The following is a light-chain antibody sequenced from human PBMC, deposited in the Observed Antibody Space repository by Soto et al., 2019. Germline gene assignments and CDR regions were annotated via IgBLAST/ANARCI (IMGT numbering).Light chain of an antibody. V-gene: IGLV2-14*01. J-gene: IGLJ3*02. Sequence: LAQPASVSGSPGQSITISCTGTSSDVGGYNYVSWYQQHPGKAPKLIIYEVTHRPSGVSSRFYGSRSGNTASLTISGLQAEDEADYYCKSRTTRNTLVFGGGTKVTVL. CDR3: KSRTTRNTLV. CDR2: EVT. CDR1: SSDVGGYNY.